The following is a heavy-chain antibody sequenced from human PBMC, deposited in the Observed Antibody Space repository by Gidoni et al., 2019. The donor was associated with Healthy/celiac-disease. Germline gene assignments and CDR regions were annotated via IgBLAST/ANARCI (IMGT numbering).Heavy chain of an antibody. CDR3: ARIRGYSSSWYRVGGYFDY. CDR2: IFSNDEK. D-gene: IGHD6-13*01. CDR1: GLSLSNARMG. J-gene: IGHJ4*02. V-gene: IGHV2-26*01. Sequence: QVTLKESGPVLVKPTETLTMTSTVAGLSLSNARMGGSWIRQPPGKALEWLANIFSNDEKSYSTSLKSRLTISKDTSKSQVVLTMTNMDPVDTATYFCARIRGYSSSWYRVGGYFDYWGQGTLVTVSS.